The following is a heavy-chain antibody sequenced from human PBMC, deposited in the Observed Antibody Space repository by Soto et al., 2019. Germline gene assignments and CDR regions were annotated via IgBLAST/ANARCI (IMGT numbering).Heavy chain of an antibody. CDR3: ARLFFKGGDYVSIYYYGMDV. D-gene: IGHD4-17*01. V-gene: IGHV4-59*08. Sequence: SETLSLTCTVTGSSIISYYWSWIRQPPGKGLEWIGYIYYSGSTNYNPSLKSRVTISVDTSKNQFSLKLSSVTAADTAVYYCARLFFKGGDYVSIYYYGMDVWGQGTTVT. CDR1: GSSIISYY. J-gene: IGHJ6*02. CDR2: IYYSGST.